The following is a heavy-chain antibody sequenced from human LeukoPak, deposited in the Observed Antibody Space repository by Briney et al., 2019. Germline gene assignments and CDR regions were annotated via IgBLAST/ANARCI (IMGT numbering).Heavy chain of an antibody. J-gene: IGHJ3*02. CDR3: ATSKTGYYGSGSGILAFDI. D-gene: IGHD3-10*01. V-gene: IGHV4-34*01. Sequence: PSETLSLTCAVYGGSFSGYYWSWIRQPPGKGLEWIGSIYYSGSTYYNPSLKSRVTISVDTSKNQFSLKLSSVTAADTAVYYCATSKTGYYGSGSGILAFDIWGQGTMVTVSS. CDR1: GGSFSGYY. CDR2: IYYSGST.